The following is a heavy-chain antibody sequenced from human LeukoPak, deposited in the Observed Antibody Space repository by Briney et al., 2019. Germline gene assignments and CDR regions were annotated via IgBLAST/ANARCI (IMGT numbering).Heavy chain of an antibody. CDR3: ARVGGDGYNLYYYGMDV. V-gene: IGHV3-21*01. CDR2: ISSSSSYI. D-gene: IGHD5-24*01. Sequence: GGSLRLSCAASGFTFSSYSMNWVRQAPGKGLEWVSSISSSSSYIYYADSVKGRFTISRDNAKNSLYLQMNSLRAEDTAVYYCARVGGDGYNLYYYGMDVWGQGTTVTVSS. J-gene: IGHJ6*02. CDR1: GFTFSSYS.